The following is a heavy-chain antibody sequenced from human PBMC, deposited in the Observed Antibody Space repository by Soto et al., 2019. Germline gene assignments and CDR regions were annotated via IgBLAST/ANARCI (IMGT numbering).Heavy chain of an antibody. CDR3: AGGRNDGTDDFDI. CDR1: GSTFTSYG. Sequence: ASEKVSCKASGSTFTSYGISWVRQAPGQGLEWMGWISAYNGNTNYAQKLQGRVTMTTDTSTSTAYMELRSLRSDDTAVYHCAGGRNDGTDDFDIGGQETMVAASS. J-gene: IGHJ3*02. D-gene: IGHD1-1*01. CDR2: ISAYNGNT. V-gene: IGHV1-18*01.